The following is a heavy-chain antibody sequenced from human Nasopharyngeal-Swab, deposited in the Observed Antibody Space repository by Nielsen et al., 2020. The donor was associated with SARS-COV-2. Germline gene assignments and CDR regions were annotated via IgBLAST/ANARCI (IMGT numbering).Heavy chain of an antibody. CDR2: IYYSGST. V-gene: IGHV4-59*13. CDR3: ARGYCSGGSCYRYYYYYYMDV. D-gene: IGHD2-15*01. J-gene: IGHJ6*03. Sequence: TREYRGEGREGIGYIYYSGSTKYNPSLKSRVTISVDTSKNQFSLKLSSVTAADTAVYYCARGYCSGGSCYRYYYYYYMDVWGKGTTVTVSS.